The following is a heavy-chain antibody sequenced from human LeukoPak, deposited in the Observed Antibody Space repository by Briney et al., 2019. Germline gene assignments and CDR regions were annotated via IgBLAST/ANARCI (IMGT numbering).Heavy chain of an antibody. CDR3: AKDPSLGYCSGGSCEGFDY. CDR1: GFTFSIYA. D-gene: IGHD2-15*01. CDR2: ISGTSGNT. Sequence: GGSLRLSCAASGFTFSIYAMSWVRQAPGKGLEWVSSISGTSGNTYYADSVKGRFAISRDNSKDTLYLQMNSLRAEDTAVYYCAKDPSLGYCSGGSCEGFDYWGQGTLVTVSS. V-gene: IGHV3-23*01. J-gene: IGHJ4*02.